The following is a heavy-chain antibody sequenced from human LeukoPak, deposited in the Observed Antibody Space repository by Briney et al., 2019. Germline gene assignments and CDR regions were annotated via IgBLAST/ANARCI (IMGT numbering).Heavy chain of an antibody. CDR1: GFTFSSYS. V-gene: IGHV3-21*01. Sequence: PGGSLGLSCAASGFTFSSYSMNWVRQAPGKGLEWVSSISSSSSYIYYADSVKGRFTISRDNAKNSLYLQMNSLRAEDTAVYYCASDTVTTSGGMDVWGKGTTVTVSS. D-gene: IGHD4-17*01. CDR3: ASDTVTTSGGMDV. CDR2: ISSSSSYI. J-gene: IGHJ6*04.